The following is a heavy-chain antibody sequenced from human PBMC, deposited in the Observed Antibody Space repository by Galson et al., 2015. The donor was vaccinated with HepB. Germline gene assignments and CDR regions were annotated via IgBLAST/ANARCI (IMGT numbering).Heavy chain of an antibody. Sequence: SLRLSCAASGFTFSSYSMNWVRQAPGKGLEWVSYISSSSSTIYYADSVKGRFTISRDNAKNSLYLQMNSLRAEDTAVYYCARDRCGGDCYSYGQDAFDIWGQGTMVTVSS. J-gene: IGHJ3*02. CDR3: ARDRCGGDCYSYGQDAFDI. D-gene: IGHD2-21*02. CDR1: GFTFSSYS. V-gene: IGHV3-48*01. CDR2: ISSSSSTI.